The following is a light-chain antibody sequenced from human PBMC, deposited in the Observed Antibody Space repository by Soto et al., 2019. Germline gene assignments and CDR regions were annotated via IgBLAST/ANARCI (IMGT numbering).Light chain of an antibody. Sequence: QSVLTQSPSASASLGASVKLTCTLSSGHSSYAIAWHQQQPEKGPRYLMKLNSDGSHSKGDGIPDRFSGSSSGAERYLTIFNRQSEDEADYYCQTWGTGEVFGGGTKLTVL. J-gene: IGLJ2*01. V-gene: IGLV4-69*01. CDR3: QTWGTGEV. CDR2: LNSDGSH. CDR1: SGHSSYA.